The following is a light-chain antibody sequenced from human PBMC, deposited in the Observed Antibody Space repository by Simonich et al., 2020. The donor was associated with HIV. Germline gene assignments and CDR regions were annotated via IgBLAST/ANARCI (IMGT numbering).Light chain of an antibody. J-gene: IGKJ1*01. Sequence: EIVLTQSPATLSLSPGDRATLSCRASQSVSSYLAWYQQKPGQAPRLLIYDASNRATGIPARFSGSGSGTDFTLTISSLEPEDFAVYYCQHYNNWPPGTFGQGTKVEFK. CDR1: QSVSSY. CDR2: DAS. CDR3: QHYNNWPPGT. V-gene: IGKV3-11*01.